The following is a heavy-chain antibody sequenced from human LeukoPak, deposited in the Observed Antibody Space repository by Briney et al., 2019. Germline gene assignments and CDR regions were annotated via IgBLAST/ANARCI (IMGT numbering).Heavy chain of an antibody. CDR3: ASDYYDSSGYDR. Sequence: ASVKVSCKASGYTFTSYYMHWARLAPGQGLEWMGIINPSGGSTSYAQKFQGRVTMTRDTSTSTVYMELSSLRSEDTAVYYCASDYYDSSGYDRWGQGTLVTVSS. J-gene: IGHJ4*02. D-gene: IGHD3-22*01. CDR1: GYTFTSYY. CDR2: INPSGGST. V-gene: IGHV1-46*01.